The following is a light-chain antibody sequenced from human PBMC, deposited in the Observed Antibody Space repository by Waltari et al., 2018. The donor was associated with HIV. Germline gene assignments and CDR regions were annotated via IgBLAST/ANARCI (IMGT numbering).Light chain of an antibody. CDR1: SSDVGGYKY. V-gene: IGLV2-11*01. Sequence: QSALTQPRSVSGSPGQSVTISCTGTSSDVGGYKYVSWYQHHPGKAPQLMIFDVNKRPSGGPDRFSGSKSGNTASLTISGLQAEDEADYDCCSYAGNYTFVFGGGTKLTVL. CDR2: DVN. CDR3: CSYAGNYTFV. J-gene: IGLJ2*01.